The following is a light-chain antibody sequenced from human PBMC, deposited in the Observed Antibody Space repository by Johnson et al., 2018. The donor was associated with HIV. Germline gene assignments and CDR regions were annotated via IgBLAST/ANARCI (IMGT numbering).Light chain of an antibody. Sequence: QSVLTQPPSVSAAPGQKVTISCSGSSSNIGNNYVSWYQQLPGAAPKLLIYENDKRPSGIPDRFSGSKSGTSATLGITGLQTGDEADYDCGTWEKSRSIGGVFGSATKVTVL. CDR3: GTWEKSRSIGGV. V-gene: IGLV1-51*02. CDR2: END. CDR1: SSNIGNNY. J-gene: IGLJ1*01.